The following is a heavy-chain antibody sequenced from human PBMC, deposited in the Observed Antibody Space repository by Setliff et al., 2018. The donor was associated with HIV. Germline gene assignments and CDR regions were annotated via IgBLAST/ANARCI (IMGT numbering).Heavy chain of an antibody. CDR1: GYTFTSYW. V-gene: IGHV5-51*01. J-gene: IGHJ4*02. Sequence: GESLKISCKGSGYTFTSYWIGWVRQMPGKGLEWMGIIYPGDSDARYSPSFQGQVTISADKCIRTAYLQCSRLKASDTAMYYFARAGSGSYYNAPHYWGRGTLVTVSS. CDR3: ARAGSGSYYNAPHY. D-gene: IGHD3-10*01. CDR2: IYPGDSDA.